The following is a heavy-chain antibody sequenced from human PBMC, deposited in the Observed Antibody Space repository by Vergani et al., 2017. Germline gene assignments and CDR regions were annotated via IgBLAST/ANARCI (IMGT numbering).Heavy chain of an antibody. Sequence: QVQLVESGGGVVQPGRSLRLSCAASGFTFSSYGMHWVRQAPGKGLEWVAVISYDGSNKYYADSVKGRFTISRDNSKNTLYLQMNSLRAEDTAVYYCAKGFYDFWSGYDYYYMDVWGKGTTVTVSS. CDR2: ISYDGSNK. V-gene: IGHV3-30*18. CDR1: GFTFSSYG. D-gene: IGHD3-3*01. CDR3: AKGFYDFWSGYDYYYMDV. J-gene: IGHJ6*03.